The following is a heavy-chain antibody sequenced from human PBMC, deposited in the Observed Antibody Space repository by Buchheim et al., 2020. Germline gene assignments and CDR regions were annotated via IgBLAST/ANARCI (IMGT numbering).Heavy chain of an antibody. CDR1: GFTFSSYG. J-gene: IGHJ4*02. CDR2: ISYDGSNT. CDR3: AKLGATTLFYFDY. Sequence: QVQLVESGGGVVQPGRSLRLSCAASGFTFSSYGMHWVRQAPGKGLEWVAVISYDGSNTYYADSVKGRFTISRDNSKNTLYLQMNSLRAEDTAVYYCAKLGATTLFYFDYWGQGTL. V-gene: IGHV3-30*18. D-gene: IGHD1-26*01.